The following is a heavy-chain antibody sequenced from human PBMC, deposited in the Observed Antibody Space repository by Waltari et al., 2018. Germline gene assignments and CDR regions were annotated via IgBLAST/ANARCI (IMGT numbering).Heavy chain of an antibody. D-gene: IGHD3-3*01. V-gene: IGHV4-38-2*01. Sequence: QVQLQESGPGLVKPSETLSLTCAVPGYSISSGYYWGWIRQPPGKGLEWIGSIYHSGSTYYNPSLKSRVTISVDTSKNQFSLKLSSVTAADTAVYYCAASYYDFWSGYFYFDYWGQGTLVTVSS. CDR2: IYHSGST. CDR3: AASYYDFWSGYFYFDY. J-gene: IGHJ4*02. CDR1: GYSISSGYY.